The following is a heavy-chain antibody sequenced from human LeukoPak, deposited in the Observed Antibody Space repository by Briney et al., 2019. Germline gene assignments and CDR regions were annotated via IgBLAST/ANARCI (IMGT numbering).Heavy chain of an antibody. D-gene: IGHD2-15*01. CDR1: GFTFSHYW. Sequence: GGSLRLSCAASGFTFSHYWMSWVRQAPGKGLEWVANVKPDGSDKYYVDSVKGRFTISRDNAKNSMYLQMNSLRAEDTAVYYCAGEDRWASDFWGQGTTVTVSS. CDR3: AGEDRWASDF. V-gene: IGHV3-7*01. CDR2: VKPDGSDK. J-gene: IGHJ3*01.